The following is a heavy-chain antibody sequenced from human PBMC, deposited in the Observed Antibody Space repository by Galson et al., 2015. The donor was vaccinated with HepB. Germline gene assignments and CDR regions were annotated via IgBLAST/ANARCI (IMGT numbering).Heavy chain of an antibody. Sequence: LSLTCTVSGGSISSGSYYWSWIRQPAGKGLEWIGRIYTSGSTNYNPSLKSRVTMSVDTSKNQFSLKLSSVTAADTAVYYCARDLGYDFWSGSNWFDPWGQGTLVTVSS. D-gene: IGHD3-3*01. CDR1: GGSISSGSYY. CDR2: IYTSGST. V-gene: IGHV4-61*02. J-gene: IGHJ5*02. CDR3: ARDLGYDFWSGSNWFDP.